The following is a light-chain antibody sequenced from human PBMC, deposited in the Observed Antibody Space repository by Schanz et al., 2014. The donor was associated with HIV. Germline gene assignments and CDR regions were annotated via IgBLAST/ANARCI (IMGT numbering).Light chain of an antibody. CDR2: QVS. CDR3: QQSYSSPCT. J-gene: IGKJ4*01. Sequence: DTQMTQSPSTVSASVGDRVTITCRASQSINPWLAWYQQKPGKAPNLLIYQVSTLESGVPSRFSGSGSGTDFTLTISSLQPEDFATYYCQQSYSSPCTFGGGTRVDIK. V-gene: IGKV1-5*03. CDR1: QSINPW.